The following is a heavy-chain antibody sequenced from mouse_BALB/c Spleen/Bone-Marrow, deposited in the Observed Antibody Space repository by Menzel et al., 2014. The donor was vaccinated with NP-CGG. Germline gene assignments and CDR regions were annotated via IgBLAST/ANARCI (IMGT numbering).Heavy chain of an antibody. CDR1: GLSLSRYN. V-gene: IGHV2-6-4*01. Sequence: QVQLQQSGPGLVAPSQNLSITCTVSGLSLSRYNIHWIRQPPGKGLEWLGMIWGGGGTDHNSALKSRLRISKDNSKSQIFLKINSLQIDDTAMYYCARKDGGYYVMDYWGQGTSVTVSS. CDR2: IWGGGGT. J-gene: IGHJ4*01. CDR3: ARKDGGYYVMDY. D-gene: IGHD2-3*01.